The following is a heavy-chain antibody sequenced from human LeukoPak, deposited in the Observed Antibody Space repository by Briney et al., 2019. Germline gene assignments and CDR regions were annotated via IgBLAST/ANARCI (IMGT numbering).Heavy chain of an antibody. CDR2: IYTSGST. D-gene: IGHD6-19*01. Sequence: SKTLSLTCTVSGGSISSGSYYWSWIRQPAGKGLEWIGRIYTSGSTNYNPSLKSRVTLSVDTSKNQFSLKLSSVTAADTAVYYCAREEGSSDSQPGYSSGWSHWFDPWGQGTLVTVSS. V-gene: IGHV4-61*02. J-gene: IGHJ5*02. CDR1: GGSISSGSYY. CDR3: AREEGSSDSQPGYSSGWSHWFDP.